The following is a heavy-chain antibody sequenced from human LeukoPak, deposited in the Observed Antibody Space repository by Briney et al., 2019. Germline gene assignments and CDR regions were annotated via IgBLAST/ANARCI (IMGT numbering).Heavy chain of an antibody. CDR2: IRASSDI. Sequence: GCLRLSCAASGFTFSSYTMSWVRQAPGKGLQWVSTIRASSDIHISDSVKGRFTISRDNARNSLYLQMNSLRDEDTAAYYCARDGLHTAHFDYWGQGTLVTVSS. CDR1: GFTFSSYT. V-gene: IGHV3-48*02. J-gene: IGHJ4*02. CDR3: ARDGLHTAHFDY. D-gene: IGHD5-18*01.